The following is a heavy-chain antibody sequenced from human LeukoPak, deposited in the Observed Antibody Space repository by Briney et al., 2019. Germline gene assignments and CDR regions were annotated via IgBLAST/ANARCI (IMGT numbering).Heavy chain of an antibody. CDR1: GGSISSYY. CDR3: ASEYYYDTSGYYSLAY. D-gene: IGHD3-22*01. Sequence: SETLSLTCTVSGGSISSYYWSWIRQPAGKGLEWIGRIYTSGSTNYNPSLRSRVTMSVDTSKNLFSLKLSSVTAADTAVYYCASEYYYDTSGYYSLAYWGQGTLVTVSS. CDR2: IYTSGST. V-gene: IGHV4-4*07. J-gene: IGHJ4*02.